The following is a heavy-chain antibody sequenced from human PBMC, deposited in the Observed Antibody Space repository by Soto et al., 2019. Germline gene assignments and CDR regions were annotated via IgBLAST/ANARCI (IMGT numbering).Heavy chain of an antibody. Sequence: GGSLRLSCAASGFTFSSYAMHWVRQAPGKGLGWVAVISYDGSNKYYADSVKGRFTISRDNSKNTLYLQMNSLRAEDTAVYYCARDIVVVPAAKGLFSPYYYYYGMDVWGQGTTVTVSS. D-gene: IGHD2-2*01. J-gene: IGHJ6*02. CDR1: GFTFSSYA. V-gene: IGHV3-30-3*01. CDR3: ARDIVVVPAAKGLFSPYYYYYGMDV. CDR2: ISYDGSNK.